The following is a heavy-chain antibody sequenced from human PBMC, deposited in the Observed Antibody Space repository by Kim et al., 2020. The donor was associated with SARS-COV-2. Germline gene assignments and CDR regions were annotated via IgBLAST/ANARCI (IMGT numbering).Heavy chain of an antibody. CDR3: ARGDTLWFGELFLDD. D-gene: IGHD3-10*01. CDR2: IIPIFGTA. CDR1: GGTFSSYA. V-gene: IGHV1-69*13. Sequence: SVKVSCKASGGTFSSYAISWVRQAPGQGLEWMGGIIPIFGTANYAQKFQGRVTNTADESTSTAYMELSSLRSEDTAVYYCARGDTLWFGELFLDDWGQRTLVTVSS. J-gene: IGHJ4*02.